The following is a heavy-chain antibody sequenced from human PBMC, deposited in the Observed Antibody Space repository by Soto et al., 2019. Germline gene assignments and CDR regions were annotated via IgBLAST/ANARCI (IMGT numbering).Heavy chain of an antibody. D-gene: IGHD5-12*01. CDR2: IYTSGST. Sequence: QVQLQESGPGLVKPSETLSLTCTVSGGSISSYYWSWIRQPAGKGLEWIGRIYTSGSTNYNPSLKSRVTMSVDTSKTQFSLKLSSVTAADTAVYYCAREGIVATSEGLNKWGQGTLVTVSS. CDR1: GGSISSYY. J-gene: IGHJ4*02. V-gene: IGHV4-4*07. CDR3: AREGIVATSEGLNK.